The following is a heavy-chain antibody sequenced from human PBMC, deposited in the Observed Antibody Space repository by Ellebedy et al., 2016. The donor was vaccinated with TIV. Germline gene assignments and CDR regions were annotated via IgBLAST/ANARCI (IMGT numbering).Heavy chain of an antibody. CDR2: IYYSGTT. CDR3: ARGGGDRPHALDV. J-gene: IGHJ3*01. CDR1: GGSMISDDHY. D-gene: IGHD3-10*01. V-gene: IGHV4-30-4*01. Sequence: MPSETLSLPCTVSGGSMISDDHYWSWVRQPPGKGLEWIGYIYYSGTTYYNPSLKHRLTLAIDKSKGQVSLNLASVTAADTAVYYCARGGGDRPHALDVWGQGTMVTVSS.